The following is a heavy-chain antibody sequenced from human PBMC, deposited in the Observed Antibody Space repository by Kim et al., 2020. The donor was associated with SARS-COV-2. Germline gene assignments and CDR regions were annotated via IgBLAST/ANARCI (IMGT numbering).Heavy chain of an antibody. J-gene: IGHJ4*02. CDR2: INHSGST. V-gene: IGHV4-34*01. Sequence: SETLSLTCAVYGGSFSGYYWSWIRQPPGKGLEWIGEINHSGSTNYNPSLKSRVTISVDTSKNQFSLKLSSVTAADTAVYYCAGGAVLLWFRDQFRHWGQGTLVTVSS. CDR3: AGGAVLLWFRDQFRH. D-gene: IGHD3-10*01. CDR1: GGSFSGYY.